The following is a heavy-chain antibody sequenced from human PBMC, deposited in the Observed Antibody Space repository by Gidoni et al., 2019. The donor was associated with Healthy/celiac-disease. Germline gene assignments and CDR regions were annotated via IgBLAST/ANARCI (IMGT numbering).Heavy chain of an antibody. V-gene: IGHV1-46*01. CDR1: GYTLTSYY. CDR2: SNPSGVST. Sequence: QVQLVQSGAEVKKPGASVKASCTASGYTLTSYYMHWVRQAPGQGLEWMGISNPSGVSTSYAQKFQGRVTMTRDTSTSTVYMELSSLRSEDTAVYYCARDLSRGYYSYAFDIWGQGTMVTVSS. D-gene: IGHD3-22*01. CDR3: ARDLSRGYYSYAFDI. J-gene: IGHJ3*02.